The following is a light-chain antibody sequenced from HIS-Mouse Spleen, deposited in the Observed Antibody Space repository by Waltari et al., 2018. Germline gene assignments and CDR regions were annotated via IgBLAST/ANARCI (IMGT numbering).Light chain of an antibody. CDR3: SSYAGSNNLV. V-gene: IGLV2-8*01. Sequence: QSALTQPPSASGSPGQSVTIPCTGTSSDVGGYNYVSWYQQHPGNAPKLMIYEVSKRPAGVPVRFSGSKSGKTASLTVTGLQAEDEADYYCSSYAGSNNLVFGGGTKLTVL. CDR2: EVS. J-gene: IGLJ2*01. CDR1: SSDVGGYNY.